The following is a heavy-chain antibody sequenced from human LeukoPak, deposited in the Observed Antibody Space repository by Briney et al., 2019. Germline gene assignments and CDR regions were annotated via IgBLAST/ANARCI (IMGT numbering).Heavy chain of an antibody. J-gene: IGHJ3*02. V-gene: IGHV4-30-4*08. Sequence: PSETLSLTCTVSGGSISSGDYYWSWIRQPPGKGLEWIWYIYYSGSTYYNPSLKSRVTISVDTSKNQFSLKLSSVTAADTAVYYCASTSVGYYAFDIWGQGTMVTVSS. CDR3: ASTSVGYYAFDI. D-gene: IGHD2-21*01. CDR2: IYYSGST. CDR1: GGSISSGDYY.